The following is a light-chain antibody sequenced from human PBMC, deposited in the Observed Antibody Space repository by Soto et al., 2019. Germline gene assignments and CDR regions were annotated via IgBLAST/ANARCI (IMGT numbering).Light chain of an antibody. V-gene: IGKV1-27*01. CDR1: QGIIDY. CDR3: KKYITDAQT. Sequence: DIQMTQSPSSLSASVGDRVTITCRASQGIIDYVAWYQQKPVRAPKLLIYAASTLQSGVPTRFSGSGSGTDFTLTNNSLYPEDVASLSCKKYITDAQTLSQETKLEIK. J-gene: IGKJ1*01. CDR2: AAS.